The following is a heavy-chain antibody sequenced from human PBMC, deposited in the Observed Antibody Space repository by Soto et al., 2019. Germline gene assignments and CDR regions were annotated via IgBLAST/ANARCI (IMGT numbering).Heavy chain of an antibody. CDR3: ARAGGTTVTGLWHFDS. J-gene: IGHJ4*02. CDR1: GFTFNTYS. CDR2: IWYDGTQK. Sequence: QVQLEESGGGVVQPGRSLRLSCEASGFTFNTYSMHWVRQPPGKGLECLSDIWYDGTQKYYADSVKGRFIISRDNSKKTLYLERNSLRAEDTAVYYWARAGGTTVTGLWHFDSWGQGTLVTVSS. D-gene: IGHD4-17*01. V-gene: IGHV3-33*01.